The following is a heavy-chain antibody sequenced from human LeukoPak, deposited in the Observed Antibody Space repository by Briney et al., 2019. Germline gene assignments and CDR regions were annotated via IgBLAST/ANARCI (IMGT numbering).Heavy chain of an antibody. CDR3: SREGCSSTSCYDLVAFDI. CDR1: GFTVSSNY. D-gene: IGHD2-2*01. V-gene: IGHV3-66*02. CDR2: IYSGGST. Sequence: GGSLRLSCAASGFTVSSNYMSWVRQAPGKGLEWVSVIYSGGSTYYADSVKGRFTISRDNSKNTLYLQMNSLRAEDTAVYYCSREGCSSTSCYDLVAFDIWGQGTMVTVAS. J-gene: IGHJ3*02.